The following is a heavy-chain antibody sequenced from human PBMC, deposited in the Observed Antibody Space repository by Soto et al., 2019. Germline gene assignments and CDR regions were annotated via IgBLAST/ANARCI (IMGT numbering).Heavy chain of an antibody. CDR1: GFVFDNAW. J-gene: IGHJ5*02. V-gene: IGHV3-15*05. CDR3: TPAPGYYADS. Sequence: EVQLVESGGGLVQPGGSLRLSCATSGFVFDNAWMSWVRQSPGKGPGWVGHIKSKVDGGATDYAAPVKGRFTISRDDSNNVLFPQMNSVRVDDTAVYYCTPAPGYYADSWRRRALVTGPS. CDR2: IKSKVDGGAT. D-gene: IGHD4-17*01.